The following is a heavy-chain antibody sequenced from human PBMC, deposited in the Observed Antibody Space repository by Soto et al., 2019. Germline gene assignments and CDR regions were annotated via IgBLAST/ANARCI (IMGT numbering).Heavy chain of an antibody. D-gene: IGHD1-1*01. V-gene: IGHV3-23*01. J-gene: IGHJ4*02. CDR1: GFTFSSYA. CDR3: AKGRGQNWNFDY. CDR2: ISGSGGTA. Sequence: EVQLLESGGGSVQPGGSLRLSCAASGFTFSSYAMHWVRRPPGKGLEWVSSISGSGGTAYYADSVKGRFSISRDSLVNTLYLQMNSLRADDTAVYYCAKGRGQNWNFDYWGPGTLVPVSP.